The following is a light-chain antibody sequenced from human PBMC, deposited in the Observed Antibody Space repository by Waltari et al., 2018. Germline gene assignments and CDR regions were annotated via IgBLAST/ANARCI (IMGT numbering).Light chain of an antibody. CDR2: YDS. CDR3: LVWHSTTDHHGV. J-gene: IGLJ2*01. CDR1: EIGSKS. Sequence: SYVVTQSPSVSVAPGETARLTCGGDEIGSKSVHWYPQRPGQAPVLVISYDSDRPSGIPERFSGSNSGNTATLTISWVEADDEADYYCLVWHSTTDHHGVFGGGTKLTVL. V-gene: IGLV3-21*04.